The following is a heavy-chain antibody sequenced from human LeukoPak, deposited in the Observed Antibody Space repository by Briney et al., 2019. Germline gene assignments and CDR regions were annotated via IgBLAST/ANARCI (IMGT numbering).Heavy chain of an antibody. J-gene: IGHJ4*02. D-gene: IGHD1-14*01. CDR3: ARGPGTLTKIEGYFDS. CDR2: IYPGDSDT. Sequence: GESLKISCKGSGYSFTSYWIGWVRQMPGKGLEWMGIIYPGDSDTRYSPSFQGQVTISADKSINTAFLQWNSLKASDSAMYYCARGPGTLTKIEGYFDSWGQGTLVTVSS. V-gene: IGHV5-51*01. CDR1: GYSFTSYW.